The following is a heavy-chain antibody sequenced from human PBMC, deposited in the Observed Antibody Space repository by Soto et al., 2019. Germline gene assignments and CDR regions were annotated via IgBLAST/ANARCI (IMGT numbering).Heavy chain of an antibody. CDR1: GGSVSSGSFY. CDR3: ARLYYSAHSGSYYFDY. V-gene: IGHV4-61*01. D-gene: IGHD1-26*01. CDR2: IYYNGNT. J-gene: IGHJ4*02. Sequence: QVQLHESGTGLVKSSETLSLMCSVSGGSVSSGSFYWSWIRQPPGKGLEWIGHIYYNGNTKYSPSLKGRPTISVDTSNNRFSLNLRSVTAADTAVYFCARLYYSAHSGSYYFDYWGQGAPVTVSS.